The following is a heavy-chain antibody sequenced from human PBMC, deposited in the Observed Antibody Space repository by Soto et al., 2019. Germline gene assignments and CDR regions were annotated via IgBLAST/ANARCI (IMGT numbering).Heavy chain of an antibody. CDR2: INHSGST. CDR3: AGGGVIVYFDY. J-gene: IGHJ4*02. V-gene: IGHV4-34*01. D-gene: IGHD3-16*02. Sequence: SETLSLTCAVYGGSFSGYYWSWIRQPPGKGLEWIGEINHSGSTNYNPSLKSRVTISVDTSKNQFSLKLSSVTAADTAVYYCAGGGVIVYFDYWGQGTLVTV. CDR1: GGSFSGYY.